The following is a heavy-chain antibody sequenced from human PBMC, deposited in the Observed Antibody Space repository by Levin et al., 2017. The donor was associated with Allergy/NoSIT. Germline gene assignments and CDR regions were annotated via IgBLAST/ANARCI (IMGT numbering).Heavy chain of an antibody. CDR3: AKRGGGITMVRGRDV. D-gene: IGHD3-10*01. Sequence: PGGSLRLSCAASGFTFSSYAMSWVRQAPGKGLEWVSAISGSGGSTYYADSVKGRFTISRDNSKNTLYLQMNSLRAEDTAVYYCAKRGGGITMVRGRDVWGKGTTVTVSS. CDR2: ISGSGGST. J-gene: IGHJ6*04. CDR1: GFTFSSYA. V-gene: IGHV3-23*01.